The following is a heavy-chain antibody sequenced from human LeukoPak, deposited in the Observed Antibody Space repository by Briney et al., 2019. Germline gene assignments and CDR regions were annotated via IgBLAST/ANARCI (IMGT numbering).Heavy chain of an antibody. J-gene: IGHJ6*02. CDR3: TAVWFGELLGYYYGMDV. V-gene: IGHV3-15*01. Sequence: GGSLRLSCAASGFTFSNDWMSWVRQAPGKGLEWVGRIKSKTDGGTTDYAAPVKGRFTISRDDSKNTLYLQMNSLKTEDTAVYYCTAVWFGELLGYYYGMDVWGQGTTVTVSS. D-gene: IGHD3-10*01. CDR1: GFTFSNDW. CDR2: IKSKTDGGTT.